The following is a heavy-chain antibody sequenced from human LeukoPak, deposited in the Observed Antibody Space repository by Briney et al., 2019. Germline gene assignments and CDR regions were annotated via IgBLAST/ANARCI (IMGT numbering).Heavy chain of an antibody. CDR1: GFTFSNYA. D-gene: IGHD3-3*01. CDR2: ISGRGDRT. CDR3: AKEGSIAVFWSGYDF. J-gene: IGHJ4*02. Sequence: GGSLRLSCAASGFTFSNYAMSWVRQAPGKGLEWVSGISGRGDRTHYADSVKGRFTISRDISNNTLYLQMNSLRAEDTAVYYCAKEGSIAVFWSGYDFRGQGTLVTVSS. V-gene: IGHV3-23*01.